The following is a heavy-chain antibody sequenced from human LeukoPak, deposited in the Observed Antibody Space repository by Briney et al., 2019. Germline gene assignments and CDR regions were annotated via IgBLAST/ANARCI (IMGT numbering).Heavy chain of an antibody. V-gene: IGHV3-23*01. D-gene: IGHD6-19*01. CDR1: GFTFSNYA. CDR3: AKDGGDSGDWYLDS. J-gene: IGHJ4*02. CDR2: ISGSGVLT. Sequence: PGGSLRLSCAASGFTFSNYAMSWVRQAPGKGLEWVSVISGSGVLTYFADSVKGRFTMSRDTSRTTLYLQMNSLRAGDTAVYYCAKDGGDSGDWYLDSWGQGTLVTVSS.